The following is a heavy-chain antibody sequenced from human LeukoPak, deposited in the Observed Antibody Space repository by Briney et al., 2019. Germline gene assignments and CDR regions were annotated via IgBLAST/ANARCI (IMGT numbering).Heavy chain of an antibody. Sequence: QPGGSLTLSCAASGFTFSSYAMSWVRQAPGKGLQWVSTISGRVGSSYYADSAEGRFTISRDNSKNTLYLQMNSLRAEDTAVYYCAKELIAVADLFDYSGQGTLVTVSS. D-gene: IGHD6-19*01. J-gene: IGHJ4*02. CDR3: AKELIAVADLFDY. CDR1: GFTFSSYA. V-gene: IGHV3-23*01. CDR2: ISGRVGSS.